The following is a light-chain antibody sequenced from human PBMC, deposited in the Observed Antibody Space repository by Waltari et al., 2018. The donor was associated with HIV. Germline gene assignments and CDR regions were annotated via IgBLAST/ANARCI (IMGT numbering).Light chain of an antibody. V-gene: IGLV2-14*03. Sequence: SAVTQPASVSGLPGQSITLSSPGGDSAFGLFNFFPWYQQHPGRVPRLILYDVDSRAPGISDRFSGSRSGPTASLNISRLRAEDEADYYCASFTGDDTLLFGGGTKVTVL. CDR3: ASFTGDDTLL. CDR2: DVD. J-gene: IGLJ3*02. CDR1: DSAFGLFNF.